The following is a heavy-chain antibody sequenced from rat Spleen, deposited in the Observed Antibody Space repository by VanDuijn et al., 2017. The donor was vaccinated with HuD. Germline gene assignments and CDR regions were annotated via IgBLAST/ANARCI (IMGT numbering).Heavy chain of an antibody. CDR1: GFTFSDYA. CDR2: ISTGGGNT. Sequence: EVQLVESDGGLVQPGRSLKLSCAASGFTFSDYAMAWVRQAPTQGLEWVAYISTGGGNTYYRDSVKGRFTISRDNANSTLYLQMDSLRSEDTATYYCTTTYDGSYYYDYWGQGVMVRVSS. V-gene: IGHV5-27*01. D-gene: IGHD1-12*02. J-gene: IGHJ2*01. CDR3: TTTYDGSYYYDY.